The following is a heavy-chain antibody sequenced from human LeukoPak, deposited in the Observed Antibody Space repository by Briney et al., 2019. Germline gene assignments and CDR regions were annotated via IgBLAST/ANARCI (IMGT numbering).Heavy chain of an antibody. J-gene: IGHJ4*02. V-gene: IGHV1-3*01. Sequence: GASVKVSYKASGYTFASYAMHWVRQAPGQRLEWMGWINAGNGNTKYSQKFQGRVTITRDTSASTAYMELSSLRSEDTAVYYCARGGCSSTSCYRALDYWGQGTLVTVSS. CDR3: ARGGCSSTSCYRALDY. CDR1: GYTFASYA. D-gene: IGHD2-2*01. CDR2: INAGNGNT.